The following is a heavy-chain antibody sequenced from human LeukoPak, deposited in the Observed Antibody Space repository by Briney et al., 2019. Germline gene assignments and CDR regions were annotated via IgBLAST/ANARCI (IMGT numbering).Heavy chain of an antibody. Sequence: GGSLRLSCAASGFTFSSYGMHWVRQAPGKGLEWVAVISYDGSNKYYADSVKGRFTISRDNSKNTLYLQMNSLRAEDTAVYYCAKDSRPYGSGSYYPPGWWGQGTLVTVSS. CDR1: GFTFSSYG. V-gene: IGHV3-30*18. CDR3: AKDSRPYGSGSYYPPGW. D-gene: IGHD3-10*01. CDR2: ISYDGSNK. J-gene: IGHJ4*02.